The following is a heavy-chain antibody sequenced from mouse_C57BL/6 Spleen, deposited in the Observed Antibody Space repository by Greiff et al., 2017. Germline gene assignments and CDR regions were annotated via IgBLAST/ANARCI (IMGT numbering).Heavy chain of an antibody. CDR2: IYPGDGDT. J-gene: IGHJ1*03. D-gene: IGHD1-1*01. CDR1: GYAFSSSW. V-gene: IGHV1-82*01. Sequence: VQRVESGPELVKPGASVKISCKASGYAFSSSWMNWVKQRPGKGLEWIGRIYPGDGDTNYNGKFKGKATLTADKSSSTAYMQLSSLTSEDSAVYFCARATVVAGGYFDVWGTGTTVTVSS. CDR3: ARATVVAGGYFDV.